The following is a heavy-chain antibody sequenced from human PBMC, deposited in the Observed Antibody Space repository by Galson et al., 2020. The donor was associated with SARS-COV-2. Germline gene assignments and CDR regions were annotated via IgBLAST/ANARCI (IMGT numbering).Heavy chain of an antibody. V-gene: IGHV4-34*01. Sequence: SETLSLTCAVYGGSFSGYYWSWIRQPPGKGLEWIGEINHSGSTNYNPSLKSRVTISVDTSKNQFSLKLSSVTAADTAVYYCARAPRIVKGGYFQHWGQGTLVTVSS. CDR1: GGSFSGYY. CDR3: ARAPRIVKGGYFQH. D-gene: IGHD1-26*01. CDR2: INHSGST. J-gene: IGHJ1*01.